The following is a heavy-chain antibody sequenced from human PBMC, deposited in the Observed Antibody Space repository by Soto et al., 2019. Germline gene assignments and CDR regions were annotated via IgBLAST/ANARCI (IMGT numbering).Heavy chain of an antibody. J-gene: IGHJ5*02. Sequence: PSETLSLTCTVSGGSIRDGGYYWSWIRQRPGQGLEWLGYIYYTGSTYYNPSLKSRLTISVDMSKRHFSLKLTSLTAADTAVYYCAEGPSPQPTTVVTPGWFDPGGQGILVTVSS. D-gene: IGHD2-21*02. V-gene: IGHV4-31*03. CDR1: GGSIRDGGYY. CDR2: IYYTGST. CDR3: AEGPSPQPTTVVTPGWFDP.